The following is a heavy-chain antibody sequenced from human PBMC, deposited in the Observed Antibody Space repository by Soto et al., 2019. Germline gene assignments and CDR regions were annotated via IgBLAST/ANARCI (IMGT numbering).Heavy chain of an antibody. CDR1: GFTFNNAW. CDR3: AAMSGHSSVSFDH. V-gene: IGHV3-15*01. Sequence: VQLVESGGGLVKPGGSLRLSCAASGFTFNNAWMSWVRQAPGKGLEWVGRVKSKTEGGTVDYAAPVKGRFSISRDDSTNPLYVQMNSLKTEDTSVYYCAAMSGHSSVSFDHWGQGTLVTVSS. CDR2: VKSKTEGGTV. J-gene: IGHJ4*02. D-gene: IGHD3-22*01.